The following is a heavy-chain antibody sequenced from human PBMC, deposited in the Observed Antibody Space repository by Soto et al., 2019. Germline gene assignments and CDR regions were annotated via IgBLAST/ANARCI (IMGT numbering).Heavy chain of an antibody. Sequence: LGVSRTISCRGCGYSFTSYSTGWVRQMPGKGLEWMGIIYPGDSDTRYSPSFQGQVTISADKSISTAYLQWSSLKASDTAMYYCARHVFPLSSSSFKNYYYGMAVWGQGTTVTVSS. CDR1: GYSFTSYS. J-gene: IGHJ6*02. CDR3: ARHVFPLSSSSFKNYYYGMAV. D-gene: IGHD6-6*01. CDR2: IYPGDSDT. V-gene: IGHV5-51*01.